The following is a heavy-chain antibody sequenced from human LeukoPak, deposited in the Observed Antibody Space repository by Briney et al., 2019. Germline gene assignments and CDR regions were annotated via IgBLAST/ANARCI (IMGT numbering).Heavy chain of an antibody. CDR2: ISSSSSYI. V-gene: IGHV3-21*01. Sequence: GGSLRLSCAASGFTFSSYSMNWVRQAPGKGLEWVSSISSSSSYIYYADSVKGRFTISRDNAKNSLYLQMNSLRAEDTAVYYCARGPQVVRFILDYWGQGTLVTVPS. J-gene: IGHJ4*02. D-gene: IGHD6-6*01. CDR3: ARGPQVVRFILDY. CDR1: GFTFSSYS.